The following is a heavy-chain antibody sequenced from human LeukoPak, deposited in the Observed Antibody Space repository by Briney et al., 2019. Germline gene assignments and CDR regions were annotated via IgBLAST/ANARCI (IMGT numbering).Heavy chain of an antibody. Sequence: PGRSLRLSYAASGFTFSNYFMHWVRQAPGKGLEWVADIASDGSHTFYVESVKGRFTISRDNSKNTLYLQMNSLRAEDTAVYFCARERQDTVIHSGAFDIWGQGTMVTVSS. J-gene: IGHJ3*02. CDR3: ARERQDTVIHSGAFDI. V-gene: IGHV3-30*04. CDR2: IASDGSHT. CDR1: GFTFSNYF. D-gene: IGHD2-21*02.